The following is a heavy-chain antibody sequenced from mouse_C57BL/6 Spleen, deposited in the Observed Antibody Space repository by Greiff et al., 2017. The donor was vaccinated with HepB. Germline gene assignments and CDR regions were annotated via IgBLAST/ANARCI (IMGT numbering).Heavy chain of an antibody. V-gene: IGHV5-17*01. CDR2: ISRGSSTI. Sequence: VQLKESGGGLVKPGGSLKLSCAASGFTFSDYGMHWVRQAPEKGLEWVAYISRGSSTIYYADTVKGPFTISRDNANNTLFLQMTSLRSEDTAMYYCAGDGYYFDYWGQGTTLTVSS. J-gene: IGHJ2*01. D-gene: IGHD2-3*01. CDR1: GFTFSDYG. CDR3: AGDGYYFDY.